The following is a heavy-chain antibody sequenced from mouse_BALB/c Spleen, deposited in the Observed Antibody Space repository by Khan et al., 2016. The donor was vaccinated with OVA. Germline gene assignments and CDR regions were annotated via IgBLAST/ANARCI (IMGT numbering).Heavy chain of an antibody. CDR1: GFTFSSFG. CDR3: ARFPLYDGYLDY. D-gene: IGHD2-12*01. V-gene: IGHV5-17*02. CDR2: ISSGSSTI. Sequence: EAELVESGGGLVQPGGSRKLSCAASGFTFSSFGMHWVRQAPEKGLEWVAYISSGSSTIYYADTVKGRFTISRDNPTNTLFLQMTSLRSEDTARDYGARFPLYDGYLDYWGQGTTLTVSS. J-gene: IGHJ2*01.